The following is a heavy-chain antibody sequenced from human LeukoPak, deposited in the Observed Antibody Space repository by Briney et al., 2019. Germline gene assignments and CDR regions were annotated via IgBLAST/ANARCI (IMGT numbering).Heavy chain of an antibody. V-gene: IGHV4-59*01. D-gene: IGHD6-19*01. Sequence: PSETLSLTCTVSGGSISSYYWSWIRQPPGKGLEWIGYIYYSGGTNYDPSLKSRVAISIDTSRNQFSLKLSSVTAADTAVYYCARVKSSGWGIGFAYWGQGTLVTVSS. J-gene: IGHJ4*02. CDR1: GGSISSYY. CDR2: IYYSGGT. CDR3: ARVKSSGWGIGFAY.